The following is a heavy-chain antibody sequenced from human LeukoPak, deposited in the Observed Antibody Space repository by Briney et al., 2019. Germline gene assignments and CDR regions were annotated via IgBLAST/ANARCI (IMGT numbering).Heavy chain of an antibody. V-gene: IGHV4-4*02. CDR1: PDSTTSNF. D-gene: IGHD1-14*01. J-gene: IGHJ4*02. Sequence: SETLSLTCTVSPDSTTSNFWSWVRQPPGKGLEWIGEIHRSGSTNYNPSLQSRVTISIDRSKNQVALELSSVTAADTAVYYCAREIVGGFNPGAYWGQGTLVTVSS. CDR3: AREIVGGFNPGAY. CDR2: IHRSGST.